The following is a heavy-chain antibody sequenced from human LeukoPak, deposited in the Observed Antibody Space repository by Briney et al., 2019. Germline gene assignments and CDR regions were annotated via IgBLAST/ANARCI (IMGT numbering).Heavy chain of an antibody. J-gene: IGHJ3*02. V-gene: IGHV3-7*03. Sequence: GGSLRLSCAASGFTFSSYWMTWVRQAPGKGLEWVANINEDGSEMYHVDSVKGRFTISRDNTKNSLFLQMNSLRAEDTAVYYCARGVYALDIWGQGTMVTVSS. CDR1: GFTFSSYW. CDR2: INEDGSEM. CDR3: ARGVYALDI.